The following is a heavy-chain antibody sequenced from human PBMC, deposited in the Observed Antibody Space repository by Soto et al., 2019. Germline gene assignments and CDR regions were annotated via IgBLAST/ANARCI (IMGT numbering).Heavy chain of an antibody. Sequence: SVKVSCKASGGTFSSYTISWVRQAPGQGLEWMGRIIPILGIANYAQKFQGRVTITADKSTSTAYMELSSLRSEDTAVYYCARLRGYSGYVDAFDIWGQGTMVTVSS. CDR2: IIPILGIA. D-gene: IGHD5-12*01. CDR1: GGTFSSYT. J-gene: IGHJ3*02. V-gene: IGHV1-69*02. CDR3: ARLRGYSGYVDAFDI.